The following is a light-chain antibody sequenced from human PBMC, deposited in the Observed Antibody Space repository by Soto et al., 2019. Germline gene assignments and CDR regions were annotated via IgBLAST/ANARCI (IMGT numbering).Light chain of an antibody. CDR1: QSVSDI. V-gene: IGKV3-11*01. CDR3: QQRSNWPRFN. CDR2: DAA. J-gene: IGKJ3*01. Sequence: EIVLTQSPGTLSLLPGERATLSCRASQSVSDILAWYQQKPGQAPRLLIYDAAKTAPGIPARFSGSGSGTDFTLTISSLEPEDSAVYYCQQRSNWPRFNFGPGTKV.